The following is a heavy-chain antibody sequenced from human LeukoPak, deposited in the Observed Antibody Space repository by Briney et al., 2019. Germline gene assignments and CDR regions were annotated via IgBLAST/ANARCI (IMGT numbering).Heavy chain of an antibody. CDR3: ARDPLITYYYDSSGNHADWFDP. CDR2: LSSSSRYI. D-gene: IGHD3-22*01. V-gene: IGHV3-21*01. Sequence: GGSLSLSCAASVLTFSSYSMNWVRQAAGKGRDGVSSLSSSSRYIYYADSVKGRFNISRDNAKNSLYLQMNSLRAEDTAVYYCARDPLITYYYDSSGNHADWFDPWGQGTLVTVSS. J-gene: IGHJ5*02. CDR1: VLTFSSYS.